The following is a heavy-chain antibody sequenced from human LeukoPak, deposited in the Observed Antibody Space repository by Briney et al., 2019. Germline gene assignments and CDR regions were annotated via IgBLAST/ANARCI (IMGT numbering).Heavy chain of an antibody. CDR2: ISGSGGST. Sequence: PGGSLRLSCAASGFTFSSYAMSWVRQAPGKGLEWVSAISGSGGSTYYADSVKGRFTISRDNSKNTLYLQMNSLRAEDTAVYYCAKAPYDILTGYHKERVNAFDIWGQGTMVTVSS. V-gene: IGHV3-23*01. J-gene: IGHJ3*02. CDR1: GFTFSSYA. CDR3: AKAPYDILTGYHKERVNAFDI. D-gene: IGHD3-9*01.